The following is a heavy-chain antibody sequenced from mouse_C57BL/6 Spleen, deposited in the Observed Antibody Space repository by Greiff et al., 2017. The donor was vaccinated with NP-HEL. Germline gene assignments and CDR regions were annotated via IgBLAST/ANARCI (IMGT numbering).Heavy chain of an antibody. J-gene: IGHJ4*01. V-gene: IGHV5-9-1*02. Sequence: MLVESGEGLVKPGGSLKLSCAASGFTFSSYAMSWVRQTPEKRLEWVAYISSGGDYIYYADTVKGRFTIPRDNARNTLYLQMSSLKSEDTAMYYCTRAANWGYAMDYWGQGTSVTVSS. D-gene: IGHD4-1*01. CDR3: TRAANWGYAMDY. CDR2: ISSGGDYI. CDR1: GFTFSSYA.